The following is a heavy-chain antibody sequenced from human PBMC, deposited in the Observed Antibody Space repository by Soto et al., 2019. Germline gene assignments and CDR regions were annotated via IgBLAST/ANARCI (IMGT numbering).Heavy chain of an antibody. CDR3: ARERPDGARLDP. D-gene: IGHD6-6*01. Sequence: TSETLSLTCTVSGGSISSGDYYWSWIRQPPGKGLEWIGYIYHSGSTYYNPSLKSRVTIPVDTSKNQFSLKLSSVTAADTAVYYCARERPDGARLDPWGQGTLVTVSS. CDR1: GGSISSGDYY. CDR2: IYHSGST. V-gene: IGHV4-30-4*01. J-gene: IGHJ5*02.